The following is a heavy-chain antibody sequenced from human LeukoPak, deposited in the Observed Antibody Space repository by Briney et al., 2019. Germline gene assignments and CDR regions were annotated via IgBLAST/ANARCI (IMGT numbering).Heavy chain of an antibody. V-gene: IGHV1-18*01. CDR2: ISAYNGNT. D-gene: IGHD6-19*01. J-gene: IGHJ4*02. CDR1: XGTFNSYA. CDR3: ARSSKIAVAGSGRSLDY. Sequence: KAXXGTFNSYAISWVRQAPGQGLEWMGWISAYNGNTNYAQKLQGRVTMTTDTSTSTAYMELRSLRSDDTAVYYCARSSKIAVAGSGRSLDYWGQGTLVTVSS.